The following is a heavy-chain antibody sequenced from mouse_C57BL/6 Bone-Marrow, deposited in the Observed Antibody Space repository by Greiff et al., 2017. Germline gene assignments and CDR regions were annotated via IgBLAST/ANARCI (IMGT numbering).Heavy chain of an antibody. V-gene: IGHV1-39*01. CDR3: ARGYDYDYAMDY. CDR2: INPNYGTT. D-gene: IGHD2-4*01. J-gene: IGHJ4*01. Sequence: VQLQQSGPELVKPGASVKISCKASGYSFTDYNMNWVKQSNGKSLEWIGVINPNYGTTSYNQKFNGKATLTVDQSSSTTYMQLNSLTSEDPAVYYCARGYDYDYAMDYCGQGTSVTVSS. CDR1: GYSFTDYN.